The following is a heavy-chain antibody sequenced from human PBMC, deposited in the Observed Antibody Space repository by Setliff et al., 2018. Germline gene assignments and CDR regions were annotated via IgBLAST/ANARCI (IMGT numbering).Heavy chain of an antibody. V-gene: IGHV1-18*01. CDR1: AYIFNSYG. J-gene: IGHJ3*01. CDR2: ISSYNDVT. CDR3: AISTLSICTACSCSNAFDV. Sequence: ASVKVSCKASAYIFNSYGISWVRQAPGQGLEWMGWISSYNDVTNYSQRFQGRVTMTTDTSTRATFMELRSLRSDDTAVYYCAISTLSICTACSCSNAFDVWGQGTMVTVSS. D-gene: IGHD2-8*01.